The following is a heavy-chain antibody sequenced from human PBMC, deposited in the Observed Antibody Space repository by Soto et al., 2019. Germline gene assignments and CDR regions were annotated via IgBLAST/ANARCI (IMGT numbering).Heavy chain of an antibody. CDR3: ARQVRQQLVPSYYFDY. D-gene: IGHD6-13*01. V-gene: IGHV4-4*02. CDR1: GGSISSSNW. J-gene: IGHJ4*02. CDR2: IYHGGST. Sequence: SETLSLTCAVSGGSISSSNWWSWVRQPPGKVLEWIGEIYHGGSTNYNPSLKSRVTISVDTSKNQFSLKLSSVTAADTAVYYCARQVRQQLVPSYYFDYWGQGTLVTVSS.